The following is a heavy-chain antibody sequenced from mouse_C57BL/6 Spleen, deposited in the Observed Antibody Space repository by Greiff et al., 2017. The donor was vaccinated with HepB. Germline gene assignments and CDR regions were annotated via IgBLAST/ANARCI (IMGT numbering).Heavy chain of an antibody. J-gene: IGHJ3*01. CDR2: INPNNGGT. Sequence: EVQLQQSGPELVKPGASVKISCKASGYTFTDYYMNWVKQSHGKSLEWIGDINPNNGGTSYNQKFKGKATLTVDKSSSTAYMELRSLTSEDSAVYYCARRDIITTVVAPGFAYWGQGTLVTVSA. V-gene: IGHV1-26*01. D-gene: IGHD1-1*01. CDR1: GYTFTDYY. CDR3: ARRDIITTVVAPGFAY.